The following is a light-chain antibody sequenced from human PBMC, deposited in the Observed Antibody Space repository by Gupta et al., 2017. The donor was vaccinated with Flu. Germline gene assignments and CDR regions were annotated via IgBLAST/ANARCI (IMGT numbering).Light chain of an antibody. Sequence: MEMSQSPLSLSGTPVEPDSISCTSSQSLQYSDGSIYLDWYLQKPGQSPKVLIYKTSHRASGVPDRFSGSGSGTDFTLKISRVEPEDVALYYCMQGRQTPYTFGQGTKLEIK. CDR2: KTS. V-gene: IGKV2-28*01. CDR1: QSLQYSDGSIY. J-gene: IGKJ2*01. CDR3: MQGRQTPYT.